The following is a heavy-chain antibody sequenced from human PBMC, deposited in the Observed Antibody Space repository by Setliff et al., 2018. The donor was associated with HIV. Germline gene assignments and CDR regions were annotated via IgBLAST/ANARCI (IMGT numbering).Heavy chain of an antibody. CDR3: AREIYGGNSRPFDY. CDR1: GGSINSYF. CDR2: IYYSGST. D-gene: IGHD4-17*01. V-gene: IGHV4-59*01. J-gene: IGHJ4*02. Sequence: SETRSLTCTVSGGSINSYFWHWIRQPPGKGLEWIGYIYYSGSTHYNPSLKSRVTISVDTSKNQLSLKLSSVTAADTAVYYCAREIYGGNSRPFDYWGQGTLVTVSS.